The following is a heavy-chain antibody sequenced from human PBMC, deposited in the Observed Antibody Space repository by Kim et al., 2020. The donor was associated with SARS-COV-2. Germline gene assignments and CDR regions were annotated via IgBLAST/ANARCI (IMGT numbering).Heavy chain of an antibody. CDR1: GYTFTGYY. CDR3: ASSPRRNMAPYGMDV. CDR2: INPNSGAT. Sequence: ASVKVSCKASGYTFTGYYMHWVRQAPGQGLEWMGRINPNSGATNYAQKFQARVTMTRDTSISTAYMELRRLRSDDTAVYYFASSPRRNMAPYGMDVWGQGTTVTVSS. V-gene: IGHV1-2*06. D-gene: IGHD3-10*01. J-gene: IGHJ6*02.